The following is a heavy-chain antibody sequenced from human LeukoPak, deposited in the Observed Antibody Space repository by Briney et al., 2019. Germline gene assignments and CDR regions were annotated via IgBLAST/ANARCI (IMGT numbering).Heavy chain of an antibody. V-gene: IGHV3-23*01. Sequence: GGSLRLSCAASGFTFSSYAMSWVRQAPGKGLEWVSAISGSGGSTYYADSVKGRFTISRDNAKNSLYLQMNSLRAEDTAVYYCARVTLTGPDAFDIWGQGTMVTVSS. CDR2: ISGSGGST. J-gene: IGHJ3*02. CDR1: GFTFSSYA. CDR3: ARVTLTGPDAFDI. D-gene: IGHD3-9*01.